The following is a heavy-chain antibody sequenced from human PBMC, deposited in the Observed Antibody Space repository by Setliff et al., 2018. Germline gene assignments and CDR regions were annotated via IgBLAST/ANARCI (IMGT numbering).Heavy chain of an antibody. J-gene: IGHJ1*01. CDR3: ARGTSSSSWPEYFQH. Sequence: GASVKVSCKTSGFTFTTFYIHWVRQAPGQGLEWMGWINPNTGGTNYAQKFQGRVTMTRDTSISTAYMELSRLRSDDTAVYYCARGTSSSSWPEYFQHWGQGTLVTVSS. CDR1: GFTFTTFY. D-gene: IGHD6-13*01. V-gene: IGHV1-2*02. CDR2: INPNTGGT.